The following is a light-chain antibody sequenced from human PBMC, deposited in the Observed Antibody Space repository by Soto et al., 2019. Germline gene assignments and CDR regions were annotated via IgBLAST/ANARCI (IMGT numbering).Light chain of an antibody. CDR1: QSISSW. CDR3: QQYETFSGT. V-gene: IGKV1-5*01. Sequence: DIQMGESPSTLSAAVGDRVRITCRASQSISSWLAWYQQKPGKAPKLLIYAASSLQSGVPSRFSGSGSGTDFTLTISSLQPDDFATYYCQQYETFSGTLGPGTKVDIK. J-gene: IGKJ1*01. CDR2: AAS.